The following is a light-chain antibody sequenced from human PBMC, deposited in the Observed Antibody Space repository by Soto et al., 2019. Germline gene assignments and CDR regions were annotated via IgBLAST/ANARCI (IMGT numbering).Light chain of an antibody. CDR1: QSVSSRY. Sequence: EIVLTQSPGTLSLSPGERATLSCRASQSVSSRYLAWYQQKPGQAPRLLIYGASNRATGIPERFSGSGSGTDFTLTISRLEPEDFAVYFCQQYNNSPEYTFGQGTKLEIK. J-gene: IGKJ2*01. CDR2: GAS. V-gene: IGKV3-20*01. CDR3: QQYNNSPEYT.